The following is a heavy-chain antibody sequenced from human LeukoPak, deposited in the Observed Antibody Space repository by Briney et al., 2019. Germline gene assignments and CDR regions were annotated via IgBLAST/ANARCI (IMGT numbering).Heavy chain of an antibody. V-gene: IGHV4-39*07. CDR1: GDSIIGYY. CDR3: ARGRAGRGYSYVIYYYYYMDV. CDR2: IYYTGNT. Sequence: PSETLSLTCSVSGDSIIGYYWGWIRQPPGKGLEWIGNIYYTGNTYYNSSLKSRVTISLDTSKNQFSLKLSSVTAADTAVYYCARGRAGRGYSYVIYYYYYMDVWGKGTTVTVSS. J-gene: IGHJ6*03. D-gene: IGHD5-18*01.